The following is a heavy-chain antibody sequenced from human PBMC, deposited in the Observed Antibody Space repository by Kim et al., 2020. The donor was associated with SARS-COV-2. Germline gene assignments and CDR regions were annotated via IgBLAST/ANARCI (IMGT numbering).Heavy chain of an antibody. CDR2: LTPNSGYT. Sequence: ASVKVSCKASGYTFTSNHMHWVRQAPGQGLEWMGLLTPNSGYTSYAERFQGRATMTRDTSTSTVYMELTSLTFEDTAVYYCARALSDNWSFDYWGQGTLVTVSS. J-gene: IGHJ4*02. V-gene: IGHV1-46*01. CDR3: ARALSDNWSFDY. CDR1: GYTFTSNH. D-gene: IGHD1-20*01.